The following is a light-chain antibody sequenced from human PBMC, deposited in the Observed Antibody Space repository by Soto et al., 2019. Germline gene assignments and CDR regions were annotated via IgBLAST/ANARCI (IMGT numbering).Light chain of an antibody. CDR3: CSYAGDTTYI. CDR2: DVS. CDR1: SSDVGVFNL. V-gene: IGLV2-23*02. J-gene: IGLJ2*01. Sequence: QSALTQPASVSGSPGQSITISCTGTSSDVGVFNLVSWFQQYPGKAPKVMIYDVSKRPSGVSDRFSGSKSGNTASLTISGLQAEDEADYYCCSYAGDTTYIFGGGTKLTVL.